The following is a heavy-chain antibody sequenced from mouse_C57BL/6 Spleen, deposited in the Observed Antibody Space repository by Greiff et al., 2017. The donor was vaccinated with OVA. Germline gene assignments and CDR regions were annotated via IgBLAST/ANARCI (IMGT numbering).Heavy chain of an antibody. V-gene: IGHV5-17*01. CDR3: ALDWDRDFWFAY. CDR2: ISSGSSTI. Sequence: EVQLVESGGGLVKPGGSLKLSCAASGFTFSDYGMHWVRQAPEKGLEWVAYISSGSSTIYYADTVKGRFTISRDKAKNTLFLQMTSRRAEDTAMYDCALDWDRDFWFAYWGQGTLVTVSA. D-gene: IGHD4-1*01. J-gene: IGHJ3*01. CDR1: GFTFSDYG.